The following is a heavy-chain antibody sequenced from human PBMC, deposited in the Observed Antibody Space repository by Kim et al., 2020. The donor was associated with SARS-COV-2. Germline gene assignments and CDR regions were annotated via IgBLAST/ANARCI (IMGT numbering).Heavy chain of an antibody. D-gene: IGHD4-17*01. V-gene: IGHV4-39*07. CDR1: GGSISSSSYY. Sequence: SETLSLTCTVSGGSISSSSYYWGWIRQPPGKGLEWIGSIYYSGSTYYNPSLKSRVTISVDTSKNQFSLKLSSVTAADTAVYYCARDLVTTVVMAFDIWGQGTMVTVSS. CDR3: ARDLVTTVVMAFDI. CDR2: IYYSGST. J-gene: IGHJ3*02.